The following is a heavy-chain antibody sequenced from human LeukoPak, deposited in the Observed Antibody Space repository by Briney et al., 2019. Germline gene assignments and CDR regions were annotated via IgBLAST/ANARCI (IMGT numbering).Heavy chain of an antibody. CDR2: INPSGGST. CDR1: GYTFTSYY. Sequence: ASVKVSCKASGYTFTSYYMHWVRQALGQGLEWMGIINPSGGSTSYAQKFQGRVTMTRDTSTSTVYMELSSLRSEDTAVYYCARVTAAGTVGDYWGQGTLVTVSS. J-gene: IGHJ4*02. V-gene: IGHV1-46*01. D-gene: IGHD6-13*01. CDR3: ARVTAAGTVGDY.